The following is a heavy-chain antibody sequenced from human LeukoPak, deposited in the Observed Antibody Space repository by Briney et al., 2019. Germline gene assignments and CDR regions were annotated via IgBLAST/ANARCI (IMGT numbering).Heavy chain of an antibody. CDR3: ARDWGLGLSSFFDY. Sequence: PSQTLSLTCAVSGGSISSGGYSWSWIRQPPGKGLEWIGYIYYSGSTYYNPSLKSRVTISVDTSKNQFSLKLSSVTAADTAVYYCARDWGLGLSSFFDYWGQGALVTVSS. V-gene: IGHV4-30-4*07. J-gene: IGHJ4*02. CDR2: IYYSGST. D-gene: IGHD3-16*01. CDR1: GGSISSGGYS.